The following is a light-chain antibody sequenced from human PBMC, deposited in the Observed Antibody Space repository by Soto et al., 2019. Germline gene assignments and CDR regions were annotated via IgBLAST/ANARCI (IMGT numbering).Light chain of an antibody. CDR2: EGS. V-gene: IGLV2-23*01. J-gene: IGLJ2*01. Sequence: QSALTQPASVSGSPGQTITISCTGTSTDVGSNNLVSWYQQHPGKAPKLMIYEGSKRPSGVSNRFSGSKSGTTASLTISGLQAEDEADYYCCSYAGSSTLGVFGGGTKLTVL. CDR1: STDVGSNNL. CDR3: CSYAGSSTLGV.